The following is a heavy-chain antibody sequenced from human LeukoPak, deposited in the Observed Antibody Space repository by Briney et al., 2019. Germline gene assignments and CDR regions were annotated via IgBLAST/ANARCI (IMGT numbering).Heavy chain of an antibody. D-gene: IGHD3-16*02. CDR3: ARGGYQFEH. Sequence: GGSLRLSCTASGFTFGNYAMSWFRQAPGKGPEWIGSVRNKGDGGTTEYAASVKGRFIISRDDSKSIAYLQMDSLKTEDTAVYYCARGGYQFEHWGQGTLVTVSA. CDR1: GFTFGNYA. J-gene: IGHJ1*01. V-gene: IGHV3-49*03. CDR2: VRNKGDGGTT.